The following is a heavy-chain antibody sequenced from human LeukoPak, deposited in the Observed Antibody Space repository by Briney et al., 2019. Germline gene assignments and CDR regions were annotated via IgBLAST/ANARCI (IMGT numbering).Heavy chain of an antibody. Sequence: ASVKVSCKASGYTFTSYDINWVRQATGQGLEWMGWMNPNSGNTGFAQKLQGRVTLTRDTSINTAYMELSSLRSDDTAVYYCARGNSGSYYHYWGQGTLVTVSS. CDR2: MNPNSGNT. J-gene: IGHJ4*02. CDR1: GYTFTSYD. D-gene: IGHD1-26*01. CDR3: ARGNSGSYYHY. V-gene: IGHV1-8*01.